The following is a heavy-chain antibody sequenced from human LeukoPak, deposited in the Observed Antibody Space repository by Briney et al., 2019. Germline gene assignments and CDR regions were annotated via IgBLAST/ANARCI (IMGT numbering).Heavy chain of an antibody. CDR3: ARGAHKRDDYGGFFDY. Sequence: GGSLRLSCAASGFTFSSYSMNWVRQAPGKGLEWVSSISSSSSYIYYADSVKGRFTISRDNSKNTVYLQMNSLRVEDTAVYYCARGAHKRDDYGGFFDYWGQGTLVTVSS. J-gene: IGHJ4*02. V-gene: IGHV3-21*06. CDR2: ISSSSSYI. CDR1: GFTFSSYS. D-gene: IGHD4-23*01.